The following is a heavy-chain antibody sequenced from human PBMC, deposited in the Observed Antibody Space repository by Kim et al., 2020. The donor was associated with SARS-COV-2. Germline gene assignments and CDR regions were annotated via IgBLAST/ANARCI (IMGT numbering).Heavy chain of an antibody. D-gene: IGHD5-18*01. CDR2: FDPEDGET. J-gene: IGHJ3*01. V-gene: IGHV1-24*01. CDR3: ATVGLGVDTAMVWT. Sequence: ASVKVSCKVSGYTLTELSMHWVRQAPGKGLEWMGGFDPEDGETIYAQKFQGRVTMTEDTSTDTAYMELSSLRSEDTAVYYCATVGLGVDTAMVWTWGQGTMVTVSS. CDR1: GYTLTELS.